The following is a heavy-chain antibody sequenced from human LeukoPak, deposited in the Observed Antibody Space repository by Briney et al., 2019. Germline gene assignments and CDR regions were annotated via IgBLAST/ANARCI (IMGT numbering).Heavy chain of an antibody. CDR2: VSSRGDST. J-gene: IGHJ3*01. D-gene: IGHD5-18*01. V-gene: IGHV3-23*01. CDR1: GFIFSSYA. Sequence: GGSLRLSCAGSGFIFSSYAMSWVRQAPGKGLEWVSGVSSRGDSTYYVDSVRGRFTISRDNSKNTLYLQVNSLRAEDTALYYCAKSRNGYILNAFDVWGQGTSVTASS. CDR3: AKSRNGYILNAFDV.